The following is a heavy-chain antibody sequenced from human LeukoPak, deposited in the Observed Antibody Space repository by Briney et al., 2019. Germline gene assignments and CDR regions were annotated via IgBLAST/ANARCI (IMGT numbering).Heavy chain of an antibody. CDR3: ARVCTIFGVVISAFDI. CDR2: IYYSGST. Sequence: SETLSLTCTVSGGSISSYYWGWIRQPPGKGLEWIGYIYYSGSTNYNPSLKSRVTISVDTSKNQFSLKLSSVTAADTAVYYCARVCTIFGVVISAFDIWGQGTMVTVSS. CDR1: GGSISSYY. V-gene: IGHV4-59*01. J-gene: IGHJ3*02. D-gene: IGHD3-3*01.